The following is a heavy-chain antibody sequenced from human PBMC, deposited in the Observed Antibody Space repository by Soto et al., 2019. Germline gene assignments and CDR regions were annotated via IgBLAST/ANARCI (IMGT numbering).Heavy chain of an antibody. CDR1: GFTFSNAW. D-gene: IGHD3-3*01. V-gene: IGHV3-15*01. J-gene: IGHJ5*02. CDR3: TTPYYDFWSGYLGGNWFDP. CDR2: IKTETHGGTA. Sequence: GSLRLSCAASGFTFSNAWMSWVRQAPGKGLEWVGRIKTETHGGTADYAAPVKGRFTISREDSKNTVYLQMNSLKTEDTAVYYCTTPYYDFWSGYLGGNWFDPWGQGTLVTVSS.